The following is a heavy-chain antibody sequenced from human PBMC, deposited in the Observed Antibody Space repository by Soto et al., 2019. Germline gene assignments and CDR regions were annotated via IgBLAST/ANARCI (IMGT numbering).Heavy chain of an antibody. Sequence: QVQLQESGPGLVKPSETLSLTCTVSGASINSHYWTWIRQPPAKGLEWIGSIYFSGSTNYNPSLKGRVSVSVDRAQSPFSLNLTSVTAADTAMYYSARELSYGMDLWGQGTTVIGSS. CDR2: IYFSGST. J-gene: IGHJ6*02. CDR1: GASINSHY. V-gene: IGHV4-59*11. CDR3: ARELSYGMDL.